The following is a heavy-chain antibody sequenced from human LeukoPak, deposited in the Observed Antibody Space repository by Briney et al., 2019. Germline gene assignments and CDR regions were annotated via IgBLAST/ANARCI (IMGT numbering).Heavy chain of an antibody. CDR3: ARAYGGYNWSDP. D-gene: IGHD4-23*01. V-gene: IGHV3-21*01. J-gene: IGHJ5*02. CDR1: GFSFSSYS. CDR2: ISSSSTYI. Sequence: GGSLRLSCAASGFSFSSYSMNWVRQAPGKGLEWVSSISSSSTYIYYADSVKGRFTISRDNAKNSLYLQMKSLRAEDTAVYYCARAYGGYNWSDPWGQGTLVTISS.